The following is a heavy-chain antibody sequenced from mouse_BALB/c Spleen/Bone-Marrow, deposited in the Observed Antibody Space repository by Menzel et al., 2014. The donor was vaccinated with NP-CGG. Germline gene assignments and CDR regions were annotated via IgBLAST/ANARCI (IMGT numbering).Heavy chain of an antibody. CDR3: AKPEDGYAMDY. V-gene: IGHV2-3*01. Sequence: VQLQQSGPGLVAPSQSLSITCTASGFSLTSNGVSWIRQPPGKGLEWLGVIWGDGSTKYHSALISRLSFTKDNSKSRVFLKLNSLHTDDTATYYCAKPEDGYAMDYWGQGTSVTVSS. CDR2: IWGDGST. CDR1: GFSLTSNG. D-gene: IGHD2-3*01. J-gene: IGHJ4*01.